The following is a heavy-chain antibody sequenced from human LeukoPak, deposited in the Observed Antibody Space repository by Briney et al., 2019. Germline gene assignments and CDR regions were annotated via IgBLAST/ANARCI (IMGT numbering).Heavy chain of an antibody. CDR3: ASVGKSPPGITMTLRDYYGMDV. CDR2: MSPNSGDT. J-gene: IGHJ6*02. V-gene: IGHV1-8*01. Sequence: GASVKVSCKASGYTFTSYDFNWVRQATGQRPEWMGWMSPNSGDTGYAQKFQDRVTMTRNTSISTAYMELSSLRSDDTAVYYCASVGKSPPGITMTLRDYYGMDVWGQGTTVTVSS. CDR1: GYTFTSYD. D-gene: IGHD3-22*01.